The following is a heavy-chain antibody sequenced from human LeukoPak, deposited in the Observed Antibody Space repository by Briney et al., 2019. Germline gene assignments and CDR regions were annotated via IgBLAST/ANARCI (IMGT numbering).Heavy chain of an antibody. J-gene: IGHJ4*02. V-gene: IGHV1-18*01. Sequence: ASVKVSCKASGYTFTSYGISWVRQAPGQGLEWMGWISAYNGNTNYAQKLQGRVTMTTDTPTSTAYMELRSLRSDDTAVYYCATLVVPFNGFDYWGQGTLVTVSS. CDR3: ATLVVPFNGFDY. D-gene: IGHD3-22*01. CDR2: ISAYNGNT. CDR1: GYTFTSYG.